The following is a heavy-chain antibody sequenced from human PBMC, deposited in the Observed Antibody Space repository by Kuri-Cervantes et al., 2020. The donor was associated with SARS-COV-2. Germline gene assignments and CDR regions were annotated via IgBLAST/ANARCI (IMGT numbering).Heavy chain of an antibody. V-gene: IGHV1-69*10. Sequence: SVKVSCKASGGTFSSYAMHWVRQAPGQGLEWMGGIIPIFGIANYAQKFQGRVTMTRDTSTSTVYMELSSLRSEDTAVYYCARAPGSEGAFDIWGQGTMVTVSS. CDR2: IIPIFGIA. CDR1: GGTFSSYA. D-gene: IGHD1-1*01. J-gene: IGHJ3*02. CDR3: ARAPGSEGAFDI.